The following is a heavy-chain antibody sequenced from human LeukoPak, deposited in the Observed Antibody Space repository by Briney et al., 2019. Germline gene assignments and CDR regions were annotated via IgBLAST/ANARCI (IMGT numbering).Heavy chain of an antibody. D-gene: IGHD3-22*01. CDR1: GFTFTTYA. V-gene: IGHV3-23*01. CDR2: IGGRGDST. CDR3: AKGSSSFFYDSSGYYDLTFDY. J-gene: IGHJ4*02. Sequence: GGSLRLSCSASGFTFTTYAMSWVRQAPGKGLEWVSGIGGRGDSTYYADSVKGRFTISRDNSKNTLYLQMNNLRVEDMGVFYCAKGSSSFFYDSSGYYDLTFDYWGQGTLVTVSS.